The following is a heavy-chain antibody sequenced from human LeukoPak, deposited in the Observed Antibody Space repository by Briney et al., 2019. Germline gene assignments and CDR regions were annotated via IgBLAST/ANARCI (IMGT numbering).Heavy chain of an antibody. CDR1: GGSISSGGYS. D-gene: IGHD2-2*01. J-gene: IGHJ6*02. Sequence: SQTLSLTCTVSGGSISSGGYSWSWIRQHPGKGLEWIGYIYYSGSTYYNPSLKSRVTISVDTSKNQFSLKLSSVTAADTAVYYCARGSDCSSTSCFPHGMDVWGQGTTVTVSS. CDR3: ARGSDCSSTSCFPHGMDV. V-gene: IGHV4-31*03. CDR2: IYYSGST.